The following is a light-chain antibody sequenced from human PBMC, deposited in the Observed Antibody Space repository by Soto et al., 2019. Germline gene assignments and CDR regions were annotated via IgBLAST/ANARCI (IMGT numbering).Light chain of an antibody. CDR1: QSVSSN. V-gene: IGKV3D-15*01. J-gene: IGKJ5*01. CDR2: GAS. CDR3: QQYNNWPAIT. Sequence: EIVMTQSPATLSVSPGERATLSCRASQSVSSNLAWYQQRPGQAPRLLIYGASTWATGTAARFSGSGFGTQFTLTISSLQSEDFAVYYCQQYNNWPAITYGQGTRLEIK.